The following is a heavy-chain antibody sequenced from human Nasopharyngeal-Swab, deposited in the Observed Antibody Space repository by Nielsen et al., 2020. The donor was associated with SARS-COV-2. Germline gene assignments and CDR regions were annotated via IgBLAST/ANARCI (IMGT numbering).Heavy chain of an antibody. Sequence: ASVKVSCKASGYTFTSYAIHWVRQAPGQRLEWMGWINTGNGVTKYSEKFQDRVTITRDTLANIAYMDLSSLRSEDTAVYYCVRAYYDSGGFSNPFDNWGQGTLVTVSS. J-gene: IGHJ4*02. CDR1: GYTFTSYA. CDR3: VRAYYDSGGFSNPFDN. V-gene: IGHV1-3*04. D-gene: IGHD3-22*01. CDR2: INTGNGVT.